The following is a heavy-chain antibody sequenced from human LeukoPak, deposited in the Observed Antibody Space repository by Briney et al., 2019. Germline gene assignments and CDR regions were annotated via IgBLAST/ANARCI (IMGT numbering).Heavy chain of an antibody. CDR2: INSDGSST. D-gene: IGHD1-26*01. Sequence: PGGSLRLSCAASGFTFSNYWMHWVRQAPGKGLVWVSRINSDGSSTSYADSVKGRFTISRDNAKNTLYLQMNSLRAEDTAVYYCARVSSGSYFGYYYYMDVWGQGTTVIVSS. V-gene: IGHV3-74*01. J-gene: IGHJ6*03. CDR3: ARVSSGSYFGYYYYMDV. CDR1: GFTFSNYW.